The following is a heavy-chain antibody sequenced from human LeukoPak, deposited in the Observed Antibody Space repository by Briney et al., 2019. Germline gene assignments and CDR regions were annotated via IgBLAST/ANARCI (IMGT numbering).Heavy chain of an antibody. CDR2: IYYSGRT. Sequence: PSETLSLTCTVSGGSISSSSYYWGWIRQPPGKGLEWIGSIYYSGRTYYNPSLKSRVTISVDTSKNQFSLKLSSVTAADTAVYYCVPGYSISWLDYWGQGTLVTVSS. D-gene: IGHD6-13*01. CDR1: GGSISSSSYY. J-gene: IGHJ4*02. CDR3: VPGYSISWLDY. V-gene: IGHV4-39*01.